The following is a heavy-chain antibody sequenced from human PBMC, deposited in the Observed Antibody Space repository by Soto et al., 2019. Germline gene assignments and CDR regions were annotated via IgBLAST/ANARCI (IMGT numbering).Heavy chain of an antibody. D-gene: IGHD3-16*01. CDR3: ARAGFSYDKLLF. J-gene: IGHJ4*02. CDR1: GGPIKTGDYY. V-gene: IGHV4-30-4*01. Sequence: SETLSLTCNVSGGPIKTGDYYWNWIRQPPGKGLEWIGYVFYSGATNYSPSLKSRAAISMDTSKNQFSLSLTSVTAADTAVYYCARAGFSYDKLLFWGQGIRVTVSS. CDR2: VFYSGAT.